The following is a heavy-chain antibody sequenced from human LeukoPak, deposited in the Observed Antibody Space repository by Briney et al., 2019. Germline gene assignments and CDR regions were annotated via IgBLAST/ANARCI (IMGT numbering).Heavy chain of an antibody. Sequence: SVKVSCKASGGTFSSYAISWVRQAPGQGLEWMGGIIPIFGTANYAQKFQGRVTITADESTSTAYMELSNLRSEDTAVYYCARRQGGYCSSTSCYLAFDIWGQGTMVTVSS. CDR2: IIPIFGTA. V-gene: IGHV1-69*01. J-gene: IGHJ3*02. CDR3: ARRQGGYCSSTSCYLAFDI. CDR1: GGTFSSYA. D-gene: IGHD2-2*01.